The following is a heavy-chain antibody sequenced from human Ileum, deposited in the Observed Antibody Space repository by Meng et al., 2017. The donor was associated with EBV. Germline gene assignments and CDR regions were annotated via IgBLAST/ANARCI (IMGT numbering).Heavy chain of an antibody. D-gene: IGHD6-13*01. CDR2: IYGQGDK. Sequence: SPLKEASPTVVQPAQTLTLTFTFSGFSLSTSGVGVGWIRQPPGKALEWLAMIYGQGDKHYSPSLTSRLTITKDTSKNQVVLTMTNMDSVDTATYYCALRPRQLLRGWFDSWGQGALVTVSS. J-gene: IGHJ5*01. V-gene: IGHV2-5*01. CDR1: GFSLSTSGVG. CDR3: ALRPRQLLRGWFDS.